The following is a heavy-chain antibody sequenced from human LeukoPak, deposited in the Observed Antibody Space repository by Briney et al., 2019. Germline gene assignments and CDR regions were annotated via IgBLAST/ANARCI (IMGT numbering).Heavy chain of an antibody. CDR3: ARSRKFITMVRGVQMDPFDY. CDR2: INHSGST. D-gene: IGHD3-10*01. J-gene: IGHJ4*02. Sequence: SETLSLTCAVYGGSFSGYYWSWIRQPPGKGLEWIGEINHSGSTNYNPSLKSRVTISVDTSKNQFSLKLSSVTAADTAVYYCARSRKFITMVRGVQMDPFDYWGQGTLVTVSS. V-gene: IGHV4-34*01. CDR1: GGSFSGYY.